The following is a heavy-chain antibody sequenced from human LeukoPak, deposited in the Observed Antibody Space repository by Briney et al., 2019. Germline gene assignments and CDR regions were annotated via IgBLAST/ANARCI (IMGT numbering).Heavy chain of an antibody. J-gene: IGHJ4*02. V-gene: IGHV1-8*01. Sequence: GASVKVSCKASGYTFTSCDINWVRQAPGQGLEWMGWMKPNSGNTGYGQSFQGRITMTRDISIGTAYMELSNLTSEDTAIYYCTRGSSGRRDNWGQGTLVTVSA. CDR1: GYTFTSCD. CDR2: MKPNSGNT. D-gene: IGHD6-19*01. CDR3: TRGSSGRRDN.